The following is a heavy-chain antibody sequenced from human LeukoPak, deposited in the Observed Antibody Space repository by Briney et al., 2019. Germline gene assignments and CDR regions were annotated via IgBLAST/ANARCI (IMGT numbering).Heavy chain of an antibody. CDR2: ISAGGTST. D-gene: IGHD7-27*01. CDR1: GFTFSSYA. J-gene: IGHJ5*02. CDR3: AKESANWGYNWFDP. V-gene: IGHV3-23*01. Sequence: GGSLRLSCAASGFTFSSYAMSWVRQAPGKGLEWVSAISAGGTSTYYAGSVKGRFTISRDNSKNTLYLQMNSLRAEDTAIYYCAKESANWGYNWFDPWGQGTLVTVSS.